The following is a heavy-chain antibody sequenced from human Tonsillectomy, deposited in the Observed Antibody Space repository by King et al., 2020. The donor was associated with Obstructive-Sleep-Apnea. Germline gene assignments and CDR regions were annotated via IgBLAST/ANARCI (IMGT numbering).Heavy chain of an antibody. V-gene: IGHV4-34*01. Sequence: VQLQQWGAGLLKPSETLSLTCAVFGGSFSDYCWSWIRQPPGKGLEWIGEINHSGSTNYNPSLKTRVTLSVDTSKNQFSLKLNSVTAADTAVYYCARGSGAAAVNWFDPWGQGTLVTVSS. CDR2: INHSGST. CDR3: ARGSGAAAVNWFDP. CDR1: GGSFSDYC. D-gene: IGHD6-13*01. J-gene: IGHJ5*02.